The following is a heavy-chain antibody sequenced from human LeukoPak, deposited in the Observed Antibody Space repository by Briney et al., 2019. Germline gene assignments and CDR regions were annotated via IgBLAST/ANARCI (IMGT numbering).Heavy chain of an antibody. D-gene: IGHD3-16*01. Sequence: SETLSLTCTVSGGSISSGGYYWSWIRQPPGEGLEWIGYIYHSGSTYYNPSLKSRVTISVDRSKNQFSLKLSSVTAADTAVYYCARGRGEYYFDYWGQGTLVTVSS. V-gene: IGHV4-30-2*01. CDR2: IYHSGST. CDR3: ARGRGEYYFDY. J-gene: IGHJ4*02. CDR1: GGSISSGGYY.